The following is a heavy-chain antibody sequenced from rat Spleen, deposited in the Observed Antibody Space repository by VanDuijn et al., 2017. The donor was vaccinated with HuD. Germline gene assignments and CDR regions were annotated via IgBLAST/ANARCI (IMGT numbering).Heavy chain of an antibody. CDR3: GRDPAYYGYIDY. J-gene: IGHJ2*01. D-gene: IGHD1-9*01. CDR1: GFSLTSYN. Sequence: QVQLKESGPGLVQSSQTLSLICTVAGFSLTSYNVHWVRQPPGKGLEWMGVIWSTGGTRYNSDFKSRLSISRDTSRSQVFLKMNSLQTEDTATYSCGRDPAYYGYIDYWGQGVRVTVSS. CDR2: IWSTGGT. V-gene: IGHV2-41*01.